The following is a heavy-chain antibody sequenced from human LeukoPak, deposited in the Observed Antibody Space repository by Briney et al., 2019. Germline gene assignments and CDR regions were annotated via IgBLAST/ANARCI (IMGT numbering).Heavy chain of an antibody. CDR1: GFTFSVYW. Sequence: GGSLRLSCAASGFTFSVYWVAWVRQAPGKGLEWVANIKEDGTVKHYVDSVKGRLTISRDNAKESLFLQMNSLRAEDTAVYYCARDRGWNTFDYWGQGTLVTVSS. CDR3: ARDRGWNTFDY. D-gene: IGHD1/OR15-1a*01. CDR2: IKEDGTVK. V-gene: IGHV3-7*01. J-gene: IGHJ4*02.